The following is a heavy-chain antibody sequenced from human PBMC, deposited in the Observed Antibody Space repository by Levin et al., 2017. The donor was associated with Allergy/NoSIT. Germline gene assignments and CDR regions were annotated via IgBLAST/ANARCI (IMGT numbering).Heavy chain of an antibody. J-gene: IGHJ4*02. CDR3: AKVRCGGTCYEDY. CDR2: ISGSGSST. CDR1: GFTFSSSA. V-gene: IGHV3-23*01. D-gene: IGHD2-15*01. Sequence: LSLPCAASGFTFSSSAMSWVRQAPGKGLEWVSVISGSGSSTYYADSVKGRFTISRDKSKNTLYLQMNSLRAEDTAVYYCAKVRCGGTCYEDYWGQGTLVTVSS.